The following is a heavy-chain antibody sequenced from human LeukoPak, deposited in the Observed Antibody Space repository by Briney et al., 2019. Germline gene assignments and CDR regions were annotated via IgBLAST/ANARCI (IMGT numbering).Heavy chain of an antibody. CDR2: INTNTGNP. V-gene: IGHV7-4-1*04. Sequence: GASVKVSCKASGYTFTSYAMNWVRQAPGQGLEWMGWINTNTGNPTYAQGFTGRFVFSLDTSVSMTYLQISSLKAEDTAVYYCARDPLFGDGSGSYSPFDPWGQGTLVTVSS. CDR1: GYTFTSYA. D-gene: IGHD3-10*01. CDR3: ARDPLFGDGSGSYSPFDP. J-gene: IGHJ5*02.